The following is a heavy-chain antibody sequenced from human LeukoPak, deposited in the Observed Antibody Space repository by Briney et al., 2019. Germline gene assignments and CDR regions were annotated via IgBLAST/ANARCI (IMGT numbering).Heavy chain of an antibody. CDR1: GYSISSGYY. Sequence: PSETLSLTCTVSGYSISSGYYWGWIRQSPGKGLEWIGSIYHSGSTYYNPSLKSRVTISVDTSKNQFSLKLSSVTAADTAVYYCARVSLVRGAPDYYFDYWGQGTLVTVSS. CDR3: ARVSLVRGAPDYYFDY. D-gene: IGHD3-10*01. V-gene: IGHV4-38-2*02. CDR2: IYHSGST. J-gene: IGHJ4*02.